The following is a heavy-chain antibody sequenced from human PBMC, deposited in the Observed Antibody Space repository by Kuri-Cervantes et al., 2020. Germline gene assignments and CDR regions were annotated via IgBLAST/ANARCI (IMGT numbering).Heavy chain of an antibody. Sequence: SGPTLVKPTQTLTLTCTFSGFSLSTSGVGVGWIRQPPGKALEWLALIYWNDDKRYSPSLKSRLTITKDTSKNQVVLTMTNTDPVDTATYYCAHCTLVQTGPYGMDVWGQGTTVTVSS. CDR2: IYWNDDK. D-gene: IGHD4/OR15-4a*01. V-gene: IGHV2-5*01. CDR1: GFSLSTSGVG. CDR3: AHCTLVQTGPYGMDV. J-gene: IGHJ6*02.